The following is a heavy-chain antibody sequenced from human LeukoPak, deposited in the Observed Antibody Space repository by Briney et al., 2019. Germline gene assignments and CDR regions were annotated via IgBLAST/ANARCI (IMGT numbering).Heavy chain of an antibody. V-gene: IGHV4-59*01. CDR3: ARGRYGWLPFDY. J-gene: IGHJ4*02. CDR1: GGSMSSYY. Sequence: SETLSLTCTVSGGSMSSYYWSWIQQPPGKGLEWIGYIYYSGSTNYNPFLKSRVTISVDTSKNQFTLKLSSVTAADTAVYYCARGRYGWLPFDYWGQGTLVTVSS. CDR2: IYYSGST. D-gene: IGHD3-16*01.